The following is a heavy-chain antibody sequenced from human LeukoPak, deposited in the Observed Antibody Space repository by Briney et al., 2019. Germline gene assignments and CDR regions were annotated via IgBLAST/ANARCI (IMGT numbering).Heavy chain of an antibody. J-gene: IGHJ4*02. V-gene: IGHV1-18*04. CDR2: ISAYNGNT. CDR1: GYTFTSYG. D-gene: IGHD2-21*02. CDR3: ARWWSYCGGDCYFVSDY. Sequence: GASVKVSCKASGYTFTSYGISWVRQAPGQGLEWMGWISAYNGNTNYAQKPQGRVTMTTDTSTSTAYMELRSLRSDDTAVYYCARWWSYCGGDCYFVSDYWGQGTLVTVSS.